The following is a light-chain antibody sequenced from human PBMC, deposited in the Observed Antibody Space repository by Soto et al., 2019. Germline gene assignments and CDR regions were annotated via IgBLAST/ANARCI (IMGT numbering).Light chain of an antibody. CDR3: QHYNCRLWT. Sequence: MVLTQSPGTLSLSPLEIATPSFMASQSVSSSYAAWYQQKPRHARRLLNGAASRRTAVLPTRFSGSGSRTESTLIISILQAEDSAVYYCQHYNCRLWTFGQGTKVDIK. V-gene: IGKV3-20*01. J-gene: IGKJ1*01. CDR2: AAS. CDR1: QSVSSSY.